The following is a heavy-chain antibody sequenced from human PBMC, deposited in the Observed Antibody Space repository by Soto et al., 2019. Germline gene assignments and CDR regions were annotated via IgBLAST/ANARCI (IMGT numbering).Heavy chain of an antibody. Sequence: SLGLSCSASGFPFSNCAMSWVRQAPGKGLEWVSTISGRGGSTYYADSVKGRLTISRDNSKNTLFLQMNSLRAEDTAVYYCAKRFYREEDGYNFFDSWGQGTLVTVSS. J-gene: IGHJ4*02. CDR2: ISGRGGST. V-gene: IGHV3-23*01. CDR3: AKRFYREEDGYNFFDS. D-gene: IGHD5-12*01. CDR1: GFPFSNCA.